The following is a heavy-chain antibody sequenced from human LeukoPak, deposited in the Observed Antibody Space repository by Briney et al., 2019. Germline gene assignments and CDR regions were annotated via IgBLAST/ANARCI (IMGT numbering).Heavy chain of an antibody. D-gene: IGHD3-16*01. V-gene: IGHV1-2*02. CDR3: ARFDYVWGSYEDAFDI. Sequence: GASVKVSCKASGYTFTGYYLHWVRQAPGQGLEWMGWINPNSGGTNYAQKFQGRVTMTRDTSSSTAYMELTRLRSDDTAVYYCARFDYVWGSYEDAFDIWGQGTRVTVSS. CDR2: INPNSGGT. J-gene: IGHJ3*02. CDR1: GYTFTGYY.